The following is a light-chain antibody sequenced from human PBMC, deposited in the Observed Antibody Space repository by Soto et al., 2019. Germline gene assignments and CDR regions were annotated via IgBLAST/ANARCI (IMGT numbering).Light chain of an antibody. Sequence: QRVLTQPASVSGSPGQSITISCTGTSSDVGGYNYVSWYQQHPGKAPKLMIYDVSNRPSGVSNRFSGSKSGNTASLTISGLQAEDEADYSCSSYTSSSTYVFGTGTKVTVL. CDR2: DVS. J-gene: IGLJ1*01. CDR1: SSDVGGYNY. V-gene: IGLV2-14*01. CDR3: SSYTSSSTYV.